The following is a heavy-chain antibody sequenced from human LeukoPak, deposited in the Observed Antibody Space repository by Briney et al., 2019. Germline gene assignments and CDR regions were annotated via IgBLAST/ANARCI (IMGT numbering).Heavy chain of an antibody. CDR2: IYSGDSHT. J-gene: IGHJ4*02. CDR1: GYSFTYW. CDR3: ASARHGDYVWDY. D-gene: IGHD4-17*01. V-gene: IGHV5-51*01. Sequence: GESLKISCKGSGYSFTYWIGWVRQMPGKGLEWMGIIYSGDSHTKYSPSFQGRVTISADRSISTAYLQWSSLEASDTAMYYCASARHGDYVWDYWGQGTLVTVSS.